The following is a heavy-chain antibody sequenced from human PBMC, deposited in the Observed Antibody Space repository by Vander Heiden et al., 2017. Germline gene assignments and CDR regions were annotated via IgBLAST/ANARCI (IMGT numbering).Heavy chain of an antibody. V-gene: IGHV4-31*03. D-gene: IGHD3-10*01. CDR1: GGSISSDGFY. Sequence: QVQLKESGPGLVKPSQTLSLTCTVSGGSISSDGFYWNWIRQHPGKGLEWIGYIHYSGSTDYNPSLKSRVTMSVDTFENQFFLKLSSVTAADTAVYYCAREDRRRSYSHGLDVWGQGTTVTVSS. CDR2: IHYSGST. CDR3: AREDRRRSYSHGLDV. J-gene: IGHJ6*02.